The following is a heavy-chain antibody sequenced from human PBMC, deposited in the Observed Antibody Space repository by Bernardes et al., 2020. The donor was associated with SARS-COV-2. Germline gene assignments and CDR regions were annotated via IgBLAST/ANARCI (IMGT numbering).Heavy chain of an antibody. CDR1: GFTFSSYG. J-gene: IGHJ4*02. Sequence: GGSLRLSCAASGFTFSSYGMHWVRQAPGKGLEWVGTICYDGSNKYYADSVKGRFTISRDNSKNTLYLQMNSLRAEDTAVYYCAKRGDATPYYLDYWGQGTRVTVSS. V-gene: IGHV3-33*03. CDR2: ICYDGSNK. D-gene: IGHD3-16*01. CDR3: AKRGDATPYYLDY.